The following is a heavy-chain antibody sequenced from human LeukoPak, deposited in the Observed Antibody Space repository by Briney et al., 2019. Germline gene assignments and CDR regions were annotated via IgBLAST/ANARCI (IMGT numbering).Heavy chain of an antibody. Sequence: SQTLSLTCTVSGASISSGNYYWGWIRQPAGKELEWIGRIYPSGNTDYNPSLKSRLTMSLDTSKNQFSLKLSSVTPADPAIYYCARNVPYGSSSRSRVDPWGLGTLVTVPS. J-gene: IGHJ5*02. V-gene: IGHV4-61*02. CDR3: ARNVPYGSSSRSRVDP. D-gene: IGHD6-6*01. CDR2: IYPSGNT. CDR1: GASISSGNYY.